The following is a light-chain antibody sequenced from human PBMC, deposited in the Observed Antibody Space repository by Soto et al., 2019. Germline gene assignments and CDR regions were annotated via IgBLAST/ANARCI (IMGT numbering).Light chain of an antibody. CDR3: SSYTSTNTLV. CDR2: GVS. Sequence: QSVLTQPASVSGSPGQSITISCTGTSSDVGDYNYVSWYQQHPGKAPKLIIYGVSTRPSGISNRFSGSKSVNTASLTISGLQAEDEADYYCSSYTSTNTLVFGGGTKLTVL. V-gene: IGLV2-14*01. CDR1: SSDVGDYNY. J-gene: IGLJ2*01.